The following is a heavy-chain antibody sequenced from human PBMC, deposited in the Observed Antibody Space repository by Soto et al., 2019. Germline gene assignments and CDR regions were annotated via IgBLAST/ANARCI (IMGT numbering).Heavy chain of an antibody. D-gene: IGHD3-16*01. CDR1: GGSFSSSYY. Sequence: SETLSLTCAVSGGSFSSSYYWGWLRQPPGKGLEWLGNIYYSGHTYYNPSLKSRFAMSVDTSKNQFSLTLTSVTAADTAAYYCASSFFRGRFFDSCGQRPLVSVSS. J-gene: IGHJ4*02. CDR3: ASSFFRGRFFDS. CDR2: IYYSGHT. V-gene: IGHV4-39*01.